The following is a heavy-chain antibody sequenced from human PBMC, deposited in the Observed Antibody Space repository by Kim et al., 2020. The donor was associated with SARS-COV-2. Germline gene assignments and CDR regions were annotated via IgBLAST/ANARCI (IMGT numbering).Heavy chain of an antibody. D-gene: IGHD6-13*01. J-gene: IGHJ6*02. CDR3: AKDVAAANRYYYYYGMDV. CDR2: ISGSGGST. CDR1: GFTFSSYA. Sequence: GGSLRLSCAASGFTFSSYAMSWVRQAPGKGLEWVSAISGSGGSTYYADSVKGRFTISRDNSKNTLYLQMNSLRAEDTAVYYCAKDVAAANRYYYYYGMDVWGQGTTVTVSS. V-gene: IGHV3-23*01.